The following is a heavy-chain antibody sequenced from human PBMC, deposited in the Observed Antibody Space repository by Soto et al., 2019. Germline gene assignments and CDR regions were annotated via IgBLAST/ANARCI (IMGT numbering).Heavy chain of an antibody. CDR1: GFTFSSYA. CDR3: TRPGGVVVVPAATRDYYYGMDV. V-gene: IGHV3-23*01. D-gene: IGHD2-2*01. Sequence: GGSLRLSCAASGFTFSSYAMSWVRQAPGKGLEWVSAFSGIGGSTYYADSVKGRFTISRDNSKNTLYLQMNSLKTEDTAVYYCTRPGGVVVVPAATRDYYYGMDVWGQGTTVTVSS. CDR2: FSGIGGST. J-gene: IGHJ6*02.